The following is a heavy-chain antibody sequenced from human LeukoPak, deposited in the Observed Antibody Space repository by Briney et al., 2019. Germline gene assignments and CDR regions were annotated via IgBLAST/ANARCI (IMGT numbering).Heavy chain of an antibody. CDR3: ARLGSSWFAIDY. Sequence: GGSLRLSCAASGFTFSSYSMNWVRQAPGKGLEWVSSMSRSSSYIYYAHSVKGRFTISRDNAKNSLYLQMTSLRAEDTAVYYCARLGSSWFAIDYWGQGTLVTVSS. CDR1: GFTFSSYS. D-gene: IGHD6-13*01. CDR2: MSRSSSYI. J-gene: IGHJ4*02. V-gene: IGHV3-21*01.